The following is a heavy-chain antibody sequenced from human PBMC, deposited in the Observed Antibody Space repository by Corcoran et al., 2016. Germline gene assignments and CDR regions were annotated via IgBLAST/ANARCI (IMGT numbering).Heavy chain of an antibody. CDR3: ARSIAVAGRFRYFDI. J-gene: IGHJ2*01. Sequence: EVQLVQSGAEVKKPGESLKISCQGSGYSFISYWIGWVRQMPGKGLEWRGIIYPGDFDTKYSPSFRGQVTISADKSINTAYLQWSSLKASDTAMYYCARSIAVAGRFRYFDIWGRGTLVTVSS. V-gene: IGHV5-51*01. D-gene: IGHD6-19*01. CDR2: IYPGDFDT. CDR1: GYSFISYW.